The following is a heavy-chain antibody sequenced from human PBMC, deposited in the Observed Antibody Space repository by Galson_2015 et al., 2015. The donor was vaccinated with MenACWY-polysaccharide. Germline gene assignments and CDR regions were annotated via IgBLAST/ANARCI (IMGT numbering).Heavy chain of an antibody. CDR1: GFTFSSYS. D-gene: IGHD3-9*01. CDR2: ISGKSNHI. Sequence: SLRLSCAASGFTFSSYSMHWVRQAPRKGLEWVSSISGKSNHIYYTDSVKGRFTISRDNAKNSLFLQMNSLGVEDTAVYYCVKTSFPVELFFFDAWGQGALVTVSS. J-gene: IGHJ1*01. CDR3: VKTSFPVELFFFDA. V-gene: IGHV3-21*06.